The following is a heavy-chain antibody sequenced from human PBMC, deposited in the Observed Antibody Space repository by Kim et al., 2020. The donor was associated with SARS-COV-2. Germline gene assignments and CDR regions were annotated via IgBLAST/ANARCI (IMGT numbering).Heavy chain of an antibody. J-gene: IGHJ4*02. V-gene: IGHV3-33*01. Sequence: YADSVKGRFTISRDNSKNTLYLQMNSLRAEDTAVYYCAREGAVGATSGIDYWGQGTLVTVSS. D-gene: IGHD1-26*01. CDR3: AREGAVGATSGIDY.